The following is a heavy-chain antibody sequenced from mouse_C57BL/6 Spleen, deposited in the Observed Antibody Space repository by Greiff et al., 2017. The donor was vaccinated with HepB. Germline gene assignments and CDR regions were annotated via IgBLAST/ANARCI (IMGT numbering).Heavy chain of an antibody. CDR2: IDPANGNT. Sequence: EVQLVESVAELVRPGASVKLSCTASGFNIKNTYMHWVKQRPEQGLEWIGRIDPANGNTKYAPKFQGKATITADTSSNTAYLQLSSLTSEDTAIYYCARAHDGYYSGFAYWGQGTLVTVSA. V-gene: IGHV14-3*01. CDR3: ARAHDGYYSGFAY. D-gene: IGHD2-3*01. CDR1: GFNIKNTY. J-gene: IGHJ3*01.